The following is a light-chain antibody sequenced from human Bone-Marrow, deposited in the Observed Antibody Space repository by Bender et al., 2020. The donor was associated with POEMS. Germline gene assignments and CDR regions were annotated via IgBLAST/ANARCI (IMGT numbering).Light chain of an antibody. Sequence: QSALSQPASVSGSPGQSITISCSGTSSDLGGHNFVSWYQQHPGKAPKLMIYDVSIRPSWVSNRFSGSKSGNTASLTISGLQAGDEADYYCSSYTISSTVVFGGGTKLTVL. J-gene: IGLJ2*01. CDR2: DVS. CDR1: SSDLGGHNF. CDR3: SSYTISSTVV. V-gene: IGLV2-14*03.